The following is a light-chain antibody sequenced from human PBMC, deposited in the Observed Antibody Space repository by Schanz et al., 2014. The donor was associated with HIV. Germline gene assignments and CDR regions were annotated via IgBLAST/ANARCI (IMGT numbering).Light chain of an antibody. V-gene: IGKV1-27*01. Sequence: DIQMTQSPSSLSASVGDRVTITCRASQGIGNSLAWYQQKPGKVPSLLIYAASTLQFGVPSRFSGSGSGTKFTLTISSLQPDDFATYYCQQYNSDSITFGQGTRLEIK. CDR1: QGIGNS. J-gene: IGKJ5*01. CDR3: QQYNSDSIT. CDR2: AAS.